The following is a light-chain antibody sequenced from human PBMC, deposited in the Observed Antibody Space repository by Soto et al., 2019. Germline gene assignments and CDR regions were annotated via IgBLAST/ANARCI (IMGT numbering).Light chain of an antibody. CDR2: DAS. J-gene: IGKJ2*01. CDR3: QQRSNWPRT. V-gene: IGKV3-11*01. CDR1: QSVSSS. Sequence: EIVLTQSPATLSLSPGERATLSCRASQSVSSSLAWFQQKPGLAPRLLIYDASNRATGIPARFSGSGSGTDFTLTISSLEPEDFAVYYCQQRSNWPRTFGQGTKLEIK.